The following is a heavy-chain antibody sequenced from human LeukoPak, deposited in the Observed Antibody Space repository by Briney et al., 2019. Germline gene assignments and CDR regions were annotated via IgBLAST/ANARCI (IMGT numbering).Heavy chain of an antibody. CDR1: GFTFDDYA. J-gene: IGHJ6*02. Sequence: GGSLRLSCAASGFTFDDYAMHWVRQAPGEGLEWVSLISWDGGSTYYADSVKGRFTISRDNSKNSLYLQMNSLRAEDTALYYCAKDISATRMGALYYYYYGMDVWGQGTTVTVSS. D-gene: IGHD1-26*01. CDR2: ISWDGGST. CDR3: AKDISATRMGALYYYYYGMDV. V-gene: IGHV3-43D*03.